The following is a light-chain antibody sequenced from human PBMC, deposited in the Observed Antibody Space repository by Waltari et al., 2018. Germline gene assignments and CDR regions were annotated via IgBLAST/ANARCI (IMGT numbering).Light chain of an antibody. J-gene: IGKJ2*01. CDR3: QQYYRTAYT. CDR2: WAS. V-gene: IGKV4-1*01. Sequence: DIVMTQSPDSLAVSLGARATINRKSSPSILYSSNNKNYLAWYQQKPGQPPKLLFYWASSRESGVPDRFRGSGSGTDFTLTISSLQAEDVAVYYCQQYYRTAYTFGQGTKLEI. CDR1: PSILYSSNNKNY.